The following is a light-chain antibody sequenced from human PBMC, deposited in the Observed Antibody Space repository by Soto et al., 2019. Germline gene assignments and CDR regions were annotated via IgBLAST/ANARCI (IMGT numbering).Light chain of an antibody. CDR3: AAWDDILKGYV. V-gene: IGLV1-44*01. Sequence: QSVLTQPPSASGTPGQRVTISCSGSSSNIESNTVTWYQQLPGTAPKLVIYSNYDRPSGVPDRFSGSTSGTSASLVIRGLQSEDEAEYYCAAWDDILKGYVFGGGTKLTVL. CDR1: SSNIESNT. CDR2: SNY. J-gene: IGLJ3*02.